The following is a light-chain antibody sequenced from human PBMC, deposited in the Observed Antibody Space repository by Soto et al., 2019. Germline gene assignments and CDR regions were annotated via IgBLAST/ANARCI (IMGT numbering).Light chain of an antibody. V-gene: IGKV1-5*01. J-gene: IGKJ4*01. CDR2: DVS. CDR3: QQYASYMLT. Sequence: DIQMTQFPSTLSANVGDRVIITCRASQSVNKWLAWYQQKPGGVPRLLIYDVSSLETGVPSRFSGSGSGTEFTLTISSLQPEDSATYYCQQYASYMLTFGGGTKVGIK. CDR1: QSVNKW.